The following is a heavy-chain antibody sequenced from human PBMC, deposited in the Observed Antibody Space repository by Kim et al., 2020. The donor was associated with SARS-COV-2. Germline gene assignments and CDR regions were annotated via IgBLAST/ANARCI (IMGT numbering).Heavy chain of an antibody. Sequence: GGSLRLSCAASGFTFSSYEMNWVRQAPGKGLEWVSYISSSGSTIYYADSVKGRFTISRDNAKNSLYLQMNSLRAEDTAVYYCARDVDFDWVPYYYYGMDVWGQGTTVTVSS. CDR3: ARDVDFDWVPYYYYGMDV. CDR2: ISSSGSTI. D-gene: IGHD3-9*01. J-gene: IGHJ6*02. V-gene: IGHV3-48*03. CDR1: GFTFSSYE.